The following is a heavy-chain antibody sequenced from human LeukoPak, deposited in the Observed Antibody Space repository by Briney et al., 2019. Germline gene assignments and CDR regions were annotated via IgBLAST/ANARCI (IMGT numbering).Heavy chain of an antibody. Sequence: SEPLSLTCTVSGDSISSYYWSWTPQPPGKGLEWIGYIYYSGSTNYSPPLKRRVTISVDTSKNHFSLKLSSVTAADTAVYYCARLDYYDSSGYFYGVFDIWGQGTMVTVSS. J-gene: IGHJ3*02. CDR2: IYYSGST. V-gene: IGHV4-59*01. D-gene: IGHD3-22*01. CDR3: ARLDYYDSSGYFYGVFDI. CDR1: GDSISSYY.